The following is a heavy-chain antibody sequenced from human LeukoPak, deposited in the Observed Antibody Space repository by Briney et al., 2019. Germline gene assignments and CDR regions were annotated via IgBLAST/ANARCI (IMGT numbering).Heavy chain of an antibody. V-gene: IGHV3-23*01. CDR3: AKTAGRFDY. D-gene: IGHD1-14*01. J-gene: IGHJ4*02. CDR1: GFTFSSSA. Sequence: PGGSLRLSCSASGFTFSSSAMTWVRQAPGTGLEWVSAINARGSHIYYADSVKGRFTISRDNSKNTLYLQMNSLRAEDTAVYYCAKTAGRFDYWGQGTLVSVSS. CDR2: INARGSHI.